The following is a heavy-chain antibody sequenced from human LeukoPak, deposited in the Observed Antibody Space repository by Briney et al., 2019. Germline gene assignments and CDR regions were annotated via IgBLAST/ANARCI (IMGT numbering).Heavy chain of an antibody. D-gene: IGHD3-22*01. J-gene: IGHJ4*02. V-gene: IGHV3-23*01. CDR2: IGGSGLST. CDR3: ARDLGMYYYDSSGQTKGRWDY. Sequence: GGSLRLSCAASGFTFSTNGMSWVRQAPGKGLEWVSAIGGSGLSTYYADSVKGRFTITRDNSKNTLFLQMNSLTVEDTAVYYCARDLGMYYYDSSGQTKGRWDYWGQGTLVTVSS. CDR1: GFTFSTNG.